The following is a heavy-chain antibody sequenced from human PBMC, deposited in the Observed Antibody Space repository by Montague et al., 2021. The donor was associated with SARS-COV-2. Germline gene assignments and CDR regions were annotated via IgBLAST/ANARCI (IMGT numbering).Heavy chain of an antibody. CDR2: IYYSGST. D-gene: IGHD2-15*01. J-gene: IGHJ3*02. V-gene: IGHV4-59*01. CDR3: ARVSVGYCSGGRCFDAFDI. CDR1: GGSISSYY. Sequence: SETLSLTCTVSGGSISSYYWSWIRQPPGKGLEWIGYIYYSGSTNYNPSLRSRVTISVDTSKNQFSLKLSSVTAADTAVYYCARVSVGYCSGGRCFDAFDIWGQGTMVTVSS.